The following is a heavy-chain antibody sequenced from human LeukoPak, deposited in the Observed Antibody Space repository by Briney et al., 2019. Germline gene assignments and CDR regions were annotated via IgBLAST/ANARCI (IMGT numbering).Heavy chain of an antibody. Sequence: GGSLRLSCAASGFTFSSYWMSWVRQAPGKGLEWVATIKYDGSDKYYVDSVKGRFTISRDNAKNSLYLQMNSLSGEDTAVYFCARPSFSSGSYFDHWGQGTLVTVSS. CDR2: IKYDGSDK. V-gene: IGHV3-7*01. D-gene: IGHD6-19*01. CDR3: ARPSFSSGSYFDH. J-gene: IGHJ4*02. CDR1: GFTFSSYW.